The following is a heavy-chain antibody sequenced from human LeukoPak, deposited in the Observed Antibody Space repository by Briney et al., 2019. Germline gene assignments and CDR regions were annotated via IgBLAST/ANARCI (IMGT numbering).Heavy chain of an antibody. CDR3: AREPLDY. CDR1: GFTFSNYA. Sequence: GGSLRLSCAASGFTFSNYAMHCVRQAPGKGLEWVAVISDDGSNKYYGDSVKGRFTISRDNSKNTVYLQMNSLRDEDTAVYYCAREPLDYWGQGTLVTVSS. CDR2: ISDDGSNK. J-gene: IGHJ4*02. V-gene: IGHV3-30*03.